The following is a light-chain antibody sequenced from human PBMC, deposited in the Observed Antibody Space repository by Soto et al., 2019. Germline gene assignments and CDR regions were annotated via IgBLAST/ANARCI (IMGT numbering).Light chain of an antibody. CDR1: QGISSF. CDR3: QQVNSYPLT. J-gene: IGKJ3*01. V-gene: IGKV1-9*01. CDR2: GAS. Sequence: DIQLTQSPPFLSASVGDRVTIICRASQGISSFLAWYQQKPGKAPKLLISGASTVERGVPSRFSGRGSGAEFTLTISSLQPEDFATYYCQQVNSYPLTFGPGTKVDIK.